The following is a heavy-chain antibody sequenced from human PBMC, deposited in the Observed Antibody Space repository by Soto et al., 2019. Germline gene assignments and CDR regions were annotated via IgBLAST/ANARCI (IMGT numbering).Heavy chain of an antibody. J-gene: IGHJ6*02. CDR3: ARDQRDDFWSGYYYYYGMDV. V-gene: IGHV3-53*01. CDR2: IYSGGST. CDR1: GFTFSSYA. D-gene: IGHD3-3*01. Sequence: GGSLRLSCAASGFTFSSYAMHWVRQAPGKGLEWVSVIYSGGSTYYADSVKGRFTISRDNSKNTLYLQMNSLRAEDTAVYYCARDQRDDFWSGYYYYYGMDVWGQGTTVTVSS.